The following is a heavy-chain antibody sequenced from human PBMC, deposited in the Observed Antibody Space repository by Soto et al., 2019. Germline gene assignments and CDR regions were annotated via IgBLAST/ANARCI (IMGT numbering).Heavy chain of an antibody. Sequence: VQLVESGGGLVQPGGSLRLSCAGSGFTFSNYWMHWVRQAPGKGLEWVSRIDHDGPTDYADSVRGGFTISRDNAENTLYLQMNSLRPEDTAVYYCVRDSHGDYWGQGTLVTVSS. CDR3: VRDSHGDY. CDR2: IDHDGPT. J-gene: IGHJ4*02. V-gene: IGHV3-74*01. CDR1: GFTFSNYW.